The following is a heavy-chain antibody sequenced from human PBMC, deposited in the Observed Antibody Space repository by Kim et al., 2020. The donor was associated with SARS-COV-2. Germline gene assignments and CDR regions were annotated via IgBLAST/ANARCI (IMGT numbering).Heavy chain of an antibody. Sequence: EYAASVKGRFTIARDDSKSIAYLQMNSLKTEDTAVYYCTRVSSGWYYFDYWGQGTLVTVSS. D-gene: IGHD6-19*01. J-gene: IGHJ4*02. V-gene: IGHV3-49*02. CDR3: TRVSSGWYYFDY.